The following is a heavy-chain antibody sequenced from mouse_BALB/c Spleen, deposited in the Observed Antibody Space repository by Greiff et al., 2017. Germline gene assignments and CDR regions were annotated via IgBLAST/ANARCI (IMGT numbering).Heavy chain of an antibody. CDR2: IWSGGST. V-gene: IGHV2-2*02. CDR3: ARGGYSEAMDY. Sequence: QVQLQQSGPGLVQPSQSLSITCTVSGFSLTSYGVHWVRQSPGKGLEWLGVIWSGGSTDYNAAFISRLSISKDNSKSQVFFKMNSLQANDTAIYYCARGGYSEAMDYWGQGTSVTVSS. CDR1: GFSLTSYG. D-gene: IGHD2-3*01. J-gene: IGHJ4*01.